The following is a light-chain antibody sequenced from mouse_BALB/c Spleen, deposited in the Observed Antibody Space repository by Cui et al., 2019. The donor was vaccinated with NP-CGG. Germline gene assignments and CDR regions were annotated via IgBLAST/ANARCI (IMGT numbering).Light chain of an antibody. CDR3: ALWYSNHWV. CDR1: TGAVTTSNY. Sequence: AVVTQESAPTTSPGETVTLTCRSSTGAVTTSNYANWVQEKPDHLFTGLIGGTNNRAPGVPARFSGSLIGDKAALTITGAQTEDEAIYFCALWYSNHWVFCGGTKLTVL. CDR2: GTN. V-gene: IGLV1*01. J-gene: IGLJ1*01.